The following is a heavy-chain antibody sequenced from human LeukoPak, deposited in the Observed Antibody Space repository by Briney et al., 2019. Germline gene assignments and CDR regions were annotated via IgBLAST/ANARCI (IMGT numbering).Heavy chain of an antibody. J-gene: IGHJ4*02. CDR3: AKSPSSIAARPPYYFDY. D-gene: IGHD6-6*01. V-gene: IGHV3-23*01. Sequence: GGSLRLSCAASGFTFSAYGMHWVRQAPGKGLEWVSAISGSGGSTYYADSVKGRFTISRDNSKNTLYLQMNSLRAEDTAVYYCAKSPSSIAARPPYYFDYWGQGTLVTVSS. CDR1: GFTFSAYG. CDR2: ISGSGGST.